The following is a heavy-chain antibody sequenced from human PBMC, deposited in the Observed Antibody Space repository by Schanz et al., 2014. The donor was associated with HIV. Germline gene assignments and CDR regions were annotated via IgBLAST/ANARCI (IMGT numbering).Heavy chain of an antibody. D-gene: IGHD1-26*01. J-gene: IGHJ4*02. CDR3: AKAKGSYSATTFYFDF. Sequence: EVQLLESEGGLAQPGGSLTLSCAASGFTFTNHALSWVRQAPGRGLEWVSTVIGSGVRTIYADSVKGRFTISRDNSKNTLSLHMNSLRVEDTAVYYCAKAKGSYSATTFYFDFWGQGTLVTVSS. CDR1: GFTFTNHA. CDR2: VIGSGVRT. V-gene: IGHV3-23*01.